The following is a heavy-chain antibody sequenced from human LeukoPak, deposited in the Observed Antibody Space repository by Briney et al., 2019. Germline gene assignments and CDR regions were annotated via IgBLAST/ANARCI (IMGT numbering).Heavy chain of an antibody. CDR3: ARELIAAAGTVPDY. Sequence: PGGSLRLSCEDSGFTFRSYEMNWVRQAPGKGPEWIAYLSSSGSTIYYADSVKGRFTISRDNAKNSLYLQMNSLRAEDTAVYYCARELIAAAGTVPDYWGQGTLVTVSS. V-gene: IGHV3-48*03. D-gene: IGHD6-13*01. CDR1: GFTFRSYE. CDR2: LSSSGSTI. J-gene: IGHJ4*02.